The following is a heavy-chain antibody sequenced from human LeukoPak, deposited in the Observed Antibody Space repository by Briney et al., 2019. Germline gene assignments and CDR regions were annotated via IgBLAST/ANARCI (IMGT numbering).Heavy chain of an antibody. CDR2: ISGSGGST. CDR1: GFTFRSYA. V-gene: IGHV3-23*01. CDR3: AKDFYDFWSGYLGYFDY. J-gene: IGHJ4*02. D-gene: IGHD3-3*01. Sequence: GGSLRLSCAASGFTFRSYAMSWVRQAPGKGLEWVSAISGSGGSTYYADSVKGRFTISRDNSKNTLYLQMNSLRAEDTAVYYCAKDFYDFWSGYLGYFDYWGQGTLVTVSS.